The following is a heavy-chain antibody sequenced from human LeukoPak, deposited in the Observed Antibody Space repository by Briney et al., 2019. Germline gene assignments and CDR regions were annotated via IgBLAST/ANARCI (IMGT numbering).Heavy chain of an antibody. CDR2: ISHDGSNK. CDR3: ARERFMVRGVICDY. J-gene: IGHJ4*02. V-gene: IGHV3-30-3*01. D-gene: IGHD3-10*01. CDR1: GFSFSSYA. Sequence: GRSLRLSCAASGFSFSSYAIHWVRQAPGKGLEWAAVISHDGSNKYYADSVKARFTISRDNSKSTLYLQMNSLRTEDTAIYYCARERFMVRGVICDYWGQGTLVTVSS.